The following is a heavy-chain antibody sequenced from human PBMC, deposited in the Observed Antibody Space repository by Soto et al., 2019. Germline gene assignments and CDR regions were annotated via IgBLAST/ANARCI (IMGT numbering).Heavy chain of an antibody. D-gene: IGHD3-3*01. CDR1: GDSSSGSQW. Sequence: PXEAQSVLCALAGDSSSGSQWWSWVRLAPVKGLEWIGEISHTGTTSYNPSLKSRVTMSVDKLKNQFFLNLTYVNAADKVVNYCARVKRSVDEYFMYRGQRTVV. CDR3: ARVKRSVDEYFMY. CDR2: ISHTGTT. J-gene: IGHJ4*02. V-gene: IGHV4-4*02.